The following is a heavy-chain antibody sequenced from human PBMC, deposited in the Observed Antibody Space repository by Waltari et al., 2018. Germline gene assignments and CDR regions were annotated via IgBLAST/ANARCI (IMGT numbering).Heavy chain of an antibody. CDR3: ASQAQWKDYYYMDV. Sequence: DVQLVESGAEGKKPGASLENSCQGSAYRLTNYWIGWVRQMPGKGLECMGLIYRADSDPRYSPSFQGQVTISADKSINTAYLQWSSLKASDTAMYYCASQAQWKDYYYMDVWGKGTTVIVSS. J-gene: IGHJ6*03. CDR1: AYRLTNYW. V-gene: IGHV5-51*01. D-gene: IGHD1-1*01. CDR2: IYRADSDP.